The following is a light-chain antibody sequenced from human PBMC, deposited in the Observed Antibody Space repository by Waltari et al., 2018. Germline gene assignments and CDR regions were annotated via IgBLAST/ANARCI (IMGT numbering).Light chain of an antibody. CDR1: QTITSSY. CDR2: GAS. J-gene: IGKJ3*01. CDR3: QQYGASPHS. Sequence: EIVLTQSPDTLSLSPGERVTLSCRASQTITSSYLAWYQQKPGQAPRLLIYGASSSATGISDRFSGSGSGTDFTLTISRLEPEDVAVYYCQQYGASPHSFGPGSKVHV. V-gene: IGKV3-20*01.